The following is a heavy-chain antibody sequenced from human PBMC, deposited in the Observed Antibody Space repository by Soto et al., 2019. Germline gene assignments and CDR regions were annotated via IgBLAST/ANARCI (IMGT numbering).Heavy chain of an antibody. CDR1: GGSISSGDYY. Sequence: SETLSLTCTVSGGSISSGDYYWSWIRQPPGKGLEWIGYIYYSGSTYYNPSLKSRVTISVDTSKNQFSLKLSSVTAADTAVYYCAGHDYGDYSGNYWGQGTLVTVSS. CDR3: AGHDYGDYSGNY. CDR2: IYYSGST. V-gene: IGHV4-30-4*01. J-gene: IGHJ4*02. D-gene: IGHD4-17*01.